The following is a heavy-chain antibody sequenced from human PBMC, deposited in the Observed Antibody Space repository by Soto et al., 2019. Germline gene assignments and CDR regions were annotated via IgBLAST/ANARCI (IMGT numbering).Heavy chain of an antibody. V-gene: IGHV3-30*18. CDR2: MSSDETKI. CDR1: GFSFSSFA. D-gene: IGHD3-10*01. J-gene: IGHJ6*02. CDR3: AKARGSGTLRYYGMDV. Sequence: QVQLVESGGGVVQPGRSLRLSCAASGFSFSSFAVHWVRQAPGKGLEWVAVMSSDETKINYADSVKGRFTISRDNSKNTLFLQLIGLRPEDTAVYFCAKARGSGTLRYYGMDVWGQGTTVTASS.